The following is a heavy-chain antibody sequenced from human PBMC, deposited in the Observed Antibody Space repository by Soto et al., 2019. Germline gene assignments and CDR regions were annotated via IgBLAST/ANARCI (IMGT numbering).Heavy chain of an antibody. V-gene: IGHV3-72*01. CDR3: ARAKVGPNTNDY. CDR1: GFTFSDHY. D-gene: IGHD1-26*01. CDR2: SRDKSKSYFT. J-gene: IGHJ4*02. Sequence: PGGSLRLSCAASGFTFSDHYMDWVRQAPGQGLEWVGRSRDKSKSYFTDYAASVKGRFTISRDDSKSSLYLQMDSLKTEDTAVYFCARAKVGPNTNDYWGQGTLVTVSS.